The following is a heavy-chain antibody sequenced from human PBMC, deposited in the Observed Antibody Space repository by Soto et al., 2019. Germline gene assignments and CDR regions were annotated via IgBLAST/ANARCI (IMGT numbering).Heavy chain of an antibody. V-gene: IGHV3-48*02. CDR2: ITGDSSTI. CDR1: GFTFSRYS. Sequence: EVQLVESGGGLVQPGGSLRLSCAASGFTFSRYSMNWARQAPGKGLEWISYITGDSSTIFYADSVKGRFTISRDNAKNLLFLQMNSLSDEDTAMYYCARDNGRAGSFDPWGQGTLVTVSS. J-gene: IGHJ5*02. CDR3: ARDNGRAGSFDP. D-gene: IGHD6-13*01.